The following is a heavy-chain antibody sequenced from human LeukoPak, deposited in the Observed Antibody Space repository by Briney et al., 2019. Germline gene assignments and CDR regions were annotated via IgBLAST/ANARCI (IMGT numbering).Heavy chain of an antibody. J-gene: IGHJ3*02. Sequence: GGSLRLSCAASGFTFSRFATSWVRQAPGKGLEWVSGISASGGSTYYADSVKGRFTISRDNSKNTLYLQMNSLRAEDTAVYYCAKGFYDNSASGVFDIWGQGTMVTVSS. V-gene: IGHV3-23*01. CDR3: AKGFYDNSASGVFDI. CDR2: ISASGGST. CDR1: GFTFSRFA. D-gene: IGHD3-22*01.